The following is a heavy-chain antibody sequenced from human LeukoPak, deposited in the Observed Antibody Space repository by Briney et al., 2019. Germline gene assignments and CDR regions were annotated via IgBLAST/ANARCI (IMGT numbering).Heavy chain of an antibody. V-gene: IGHV4-34*01. J-gene: IGHJ3*02. D-gene: IGHD6-13*01. CDR2: INHSGST. Sequence: SETLSLTCAVYGGSFSGYYWSWIRQPPGKGLEWIGEINHSGSTNYNPSLKSRVTISVDTSKNQFSLKLSSVTAADTAVYYCARGRRYSSSWYGAFDIWGQGTMVTVSS. CDR1: GGSFSGYY. CDR3: ARGRRYSSSWYGAFDI.